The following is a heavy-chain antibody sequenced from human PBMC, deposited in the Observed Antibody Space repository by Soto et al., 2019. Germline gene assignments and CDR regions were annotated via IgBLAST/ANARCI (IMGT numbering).Heavy chain of an antibody. J-gene: IGHJ4*02. CDR1: GGIFSTYA. V-gene: IGHV1-69*01. CDR2: IIPIIGTP. D-gene: IGHD3-10*01. Sequence: QVQLVQSGAEVKKPGSSVKVSCKASGGIFSTYAISWLRQAPGQGLEWMGGIIPIIGTPNYAQRFQGRVTITADESTSTAYMELSRLRSEDTAVYYCARDRDDYSSGNYYNRSAFWGQGTLVTVSS. CDR3: ARDRDDYSSGNYYNRSAF.